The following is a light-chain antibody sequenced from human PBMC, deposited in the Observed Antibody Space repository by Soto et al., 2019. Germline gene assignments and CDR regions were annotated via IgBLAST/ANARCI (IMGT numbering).Light chain of an antibody. CDR3: GTWDSSLSAEV. Sequence: QSVLTQPPSMSAAPGQKVTISCSGSSSNIGNNYVSWYQHLPGTAPKLLIYDNNERPSGIPDRFSGSKSGTSATLGITGLQTGDEADYYCGTWDSSLSAEVFGGGTQLTVL. CDR2: DNN. CDR1: SSNIGNNY. J-gene: IGLJ2*01. V-gene: IGLV1-51*01.